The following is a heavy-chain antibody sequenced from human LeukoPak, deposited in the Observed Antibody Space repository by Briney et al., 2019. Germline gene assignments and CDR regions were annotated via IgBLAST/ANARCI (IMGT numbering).Heavy chain of an antibody. D-gene: IGHD6-19*01. CDR2: IWYDGSNK. V-gene: IGHV3-33*01. J-gene: IGHJ5*02. CDR1: GFTSSSYG. Sequence: GRSLRLSCAASGFTSSSYGMHWVRQAPGKGLERVAVIWYDGSNKYYADSVKGRFTISRDNSKNTLYLQMNSLRAEDTAVYYCASSSGYNWFDPWGQGTLVTVSS. CDR3: ASSSGYNWFDP.